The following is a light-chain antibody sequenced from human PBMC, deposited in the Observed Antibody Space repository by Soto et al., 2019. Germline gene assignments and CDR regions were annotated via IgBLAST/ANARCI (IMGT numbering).Light chain of an antibody. CDR1: QGISNY. CDR3: QKYNGAPRT. CDR2: GAS. Sequence: DIQMTQSPSSLSASIGDRVTITCRASQGISNYLAWYQHKAGKVPNLLIYGASTLQSGVPSRFSGSGSGTEFTLTISSLQPEDVATYYCQKYNGAPRTFGQGTKLEI. V-gene: IGKV1-27*01. J-gene: IGKJ1*01.